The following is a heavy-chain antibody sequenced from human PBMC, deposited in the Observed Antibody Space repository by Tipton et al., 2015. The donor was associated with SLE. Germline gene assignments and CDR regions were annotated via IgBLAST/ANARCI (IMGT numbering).Heavy chain of an antibody. J-gene: IGHJ4*02. CDR2: IYYSGST. D-gene: IGHD1-26*01. V-gene: IGHV4-59*01. CDR3: AREEGQWDAFDI. Sequence: TLSLTCTVSGASIKSYYWSWIRQSPGKGLEWIGHIYYSGSTNYNPSLKSRVTISVDTSKNQFSLKLSSVTAADTAVYYCAREEGQWDAFDIWGQGTLVTVSS. CDR1: GASIKSYY.